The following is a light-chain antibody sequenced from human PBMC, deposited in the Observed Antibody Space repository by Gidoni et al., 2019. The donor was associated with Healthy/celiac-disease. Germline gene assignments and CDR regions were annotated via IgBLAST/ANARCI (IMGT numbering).Light chain of an antibody. J-gene: IGKJ5*01. V-gene: IGKV3-11*01. CDR3: QQRSNWPPIT. CDR2: EAS. CDR1: QSVSSY. Sequence: VLTLSPAPLSLSPGDRATLSRRASQSVSSYLACYQQKPVQAPRLLIYEASNRSTGIPARCSGSGSGTDFTLTISSLEPEDFAVYYCQQRSNWPPITFGQGTRLEIK.